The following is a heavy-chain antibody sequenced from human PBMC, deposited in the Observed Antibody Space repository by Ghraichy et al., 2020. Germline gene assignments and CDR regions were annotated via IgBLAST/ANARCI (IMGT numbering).Heavy chain of an antibody. Sequence: GESLNISCAASGFTFSSYAMSWVRQAPGKGLEWVSAISGSGGSTYYADSVKGRFTISRDNSKNTLYLQMNSLRAEDTAVYYCAKVLLMGGWRDWYFDLWGRGTLVTVSS. CDR2: ISGSGGST. D-gene: IGHD6-19*01. CDR1: GFTFSSYA. J-gene: IGHJ2*01. CDR3: AKVLLMGGWRDWYFDL. V-gene: IGHV3-23*01.